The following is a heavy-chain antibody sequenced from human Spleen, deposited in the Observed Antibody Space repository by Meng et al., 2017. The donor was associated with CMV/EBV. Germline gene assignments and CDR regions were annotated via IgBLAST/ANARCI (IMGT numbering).Heavy chain of an antibody. J-gene: IGHJ4*02. CDR1: GGSISRTSHH. Sequence: GSLRLSCTVSGGSISRTSHHWGWIRQPPGKGLEWIGEINNSGSTNYIPSLRSRVTISLDTSNKQVSLRLTSVTAADTAVYYCAREFLHSGGYYAFDYWGQGALVTVSS. D-gene: IGHD3-22*01. V-gene: IGHV4-39*07. CDR3: AREFLHSGGYYAFDY. CDR2: INNSGST.